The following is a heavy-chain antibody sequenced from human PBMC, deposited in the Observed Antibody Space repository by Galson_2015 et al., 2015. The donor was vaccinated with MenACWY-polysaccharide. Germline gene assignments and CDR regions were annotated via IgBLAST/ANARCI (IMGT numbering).Heavy chain of an antibody. J-gene: IGHJ4*02. D-gene: IGHD5-18*01. CDR2: MNPNSGNI. CDR1: GYTFTSYE. Sequence: SVKVSCKASGYTFTSYEINWVRQAPGQGLEWMGWMNPNSGNIGYAQKFLGKFTMTRDTSIGTAYMELSDLRPERTAVYYCARAGYKASDYWGQGT. V-gene: IGHV1-8*01. CDR3: ARAGYKASDY.